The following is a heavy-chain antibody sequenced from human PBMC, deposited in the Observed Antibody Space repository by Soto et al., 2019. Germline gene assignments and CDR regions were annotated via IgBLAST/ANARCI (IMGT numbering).Heavy chain of an antibody. CDR1: GGSISSYY. J-gene: IGHJ6*02. V-gene: IGHV4-59*01. CDR3: ARARGGSYDFWSGYGPYGMDV. Sequence: SETLSLTCTVSGGSISSYYWSWIRQPPGKGLEWIGYIYYSGGTNYNPSLKSRVTISVDTSKNQFSLKLSSVTAADTAVYYCARARGGSYDFWSGYGPYGMDVWGQGTTVTVSS. D-gene: IGHD3-3*01. CDR2: IYYSGGT.